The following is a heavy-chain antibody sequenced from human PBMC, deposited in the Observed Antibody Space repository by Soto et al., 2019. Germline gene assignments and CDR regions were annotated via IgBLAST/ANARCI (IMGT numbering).Heavy chain of an antibody. D-gene: IGHD2-2*01. J-gene: IGHJ6*03. V-gene: IGHV4-34*01. CDR2: INHSGST. CDR1: GGSFSGYY. Sequence: SETLSLTCAVYGGSFSGYYWSWIRQPLGKGMEWIGEINHSGSTNYNPSLKSRVTISVDTSKNQFSLKLSSVTAADTAVYYCARGPPSSAAVLPAAMHYYYYYMDVWGKGTTVTVSS. CDR3: ARGPPSSAAVLPAAMHYYYYYMDV.